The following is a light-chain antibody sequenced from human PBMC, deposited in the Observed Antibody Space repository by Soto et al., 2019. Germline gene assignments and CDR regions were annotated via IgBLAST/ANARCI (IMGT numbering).Light chain of an antibody. CDR2: SAS. V-gene: IGKV3-20*01. Sequence: EIVLTQSPGTLSLSPGERATLSCRAGQGVTSAFIAWYQQTPGQAPTLLIHSASSRAAGIPDRFSGSGSGKEFTLIIRRLEPEDFAVYYCQQHGSSHPTFGQGTKVEIK. CDR3: QQHGSSHPT. J-gene: IGKJ2*01. CDR1: QGVTSAF.